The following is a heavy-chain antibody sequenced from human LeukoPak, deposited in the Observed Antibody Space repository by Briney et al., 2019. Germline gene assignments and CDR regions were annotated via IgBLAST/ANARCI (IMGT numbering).Heavy chain of an antibody. D-gene: IGHD3-22*01. Sequence: SQTLSLTCTVSGGSISSGGYYWSWIRQHPGKGLEWIGYIYYSGSTYYNPSLKSRVTISGDTSKNQFSLNLSSVTAMDTAMYYCARGRYYYDSSGYPYNWFDPWGQVTLVTVSS. V-gene: IGHV4-31*03. CDR3: ARGRYYYDSSGYPYNWFDP. CDR1: GGSISSGGYY. J-gene: IGHJ5*02. CDR2: IYYSGST.